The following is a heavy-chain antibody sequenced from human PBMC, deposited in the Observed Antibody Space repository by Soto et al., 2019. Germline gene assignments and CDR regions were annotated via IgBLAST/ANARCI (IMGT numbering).Heavy chain of an antibody. Sequence: GGSLRLSCAASGFSFESYGMHWVRQAPGKGLEWVAAIWFDGSDRKYVDYVKGRFTISRDNSKNTVFLQMTSLSAEDTAVYYCVRGNGYTYGPFDNWGQGTLVTVSS. CDR2: IWFDGSDR. J-gene: IGHJ4*02. CDR1: GFSFESYG. D-gene: IGHD5-18*01. CDR3: VRGNGYTYGPFDN. V-gene: IGHV3-33*01.